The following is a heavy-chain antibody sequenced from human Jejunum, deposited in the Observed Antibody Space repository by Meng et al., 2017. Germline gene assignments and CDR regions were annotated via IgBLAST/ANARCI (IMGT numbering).Heavy chain of an antibody. V-gene: IGHV4-4*02. Sequence: HVEEEEAGPGLLKPSGTLSLTCAVSGDSISTNWWNWVRQPPGQGLEWIGEIYHSGAFNYNPSLRRRVTISVDKSKNQVSLKLDSLTAADTAVYYCARGAIGTRPFDYWGQGTLVTVSS. CDR3: ARGAIGTRPFDY. D-gene: IGHD2-21*01. CDR2: IYHSGAF. CDR1: GDSISTNW. J-gene: IGHJ4*02.